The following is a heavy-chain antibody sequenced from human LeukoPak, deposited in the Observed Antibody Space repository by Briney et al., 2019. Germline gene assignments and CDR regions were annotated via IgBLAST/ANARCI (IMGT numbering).Heavy chain of an antibody. D-gene: IGHD2-2*02. V-gene: IGHV3-7*01. CDR2: IKQDGSEK. J-gene: IGHJ3*02. CDR3: ARASAACYTYRCFFDI. Sequence: GGSLRLSCAASGFTFSSYWMSWVRQAPGKGLEWVANIKQDGSEKYYVDSVKGRFTISKDNAKKSLYLQMTSLRVEDTAVYYCARASAACYTYRCFFDIWGQGTMVTVSS. CDR1: GFTFSSYW.